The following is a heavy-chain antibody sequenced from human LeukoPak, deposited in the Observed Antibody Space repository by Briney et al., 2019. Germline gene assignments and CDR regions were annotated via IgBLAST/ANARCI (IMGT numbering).Heavy chain of an antibody. D-gene: IGHD3-16*02. CDR3: ARDKMITLRGLIVRPFDY. CDR1: GGSISSSNW. V-gene: IGHV4-4*02. J-gene: IGHJ4*02. CDR2: IYHSGST. Sequence: PSETLSLTCAVSGGSISSSNWWSWVRQPPGKGLEWIGEIYHSGSTNYNPSLKSRVTISLDKSKNQFSLNLSSVTAADTAVYYCARDKMITLRGLIVRPFDYWGQGTLVTVSS.